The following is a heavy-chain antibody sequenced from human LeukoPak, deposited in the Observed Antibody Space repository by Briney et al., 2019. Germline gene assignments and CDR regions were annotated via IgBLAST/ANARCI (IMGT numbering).Heavy chain of an antibody. Sequence: GGSLRLSYAASGFTFDDYAMHWVRRAPGKGLEWVSLISWDGGDTYYADSVKGRFTISRDNSKNSLFLQMNSLSTEDTALYYCAKDKGYYYDGSGYSYFDYWGQGTPVTVSS. CDR3: AKDKGYYYDGSGYSYFDY. D-gene: IGHD3-22*01. J-gene: IGHJ4*02. V-gene: IGHV3-43D*03. CDR1: GFTFDDYA. CDR2: ISWDGGDT.